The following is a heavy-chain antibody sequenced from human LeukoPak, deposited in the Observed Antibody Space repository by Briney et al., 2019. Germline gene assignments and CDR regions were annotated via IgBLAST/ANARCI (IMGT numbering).Heavy chain of an antibody. D-gene: IGHD1-1*01. Sequence: SETLSLTCAVYGGPFSGYYWSWIRQPPGKGLEWIGEINHSGSTNYNPSLKSRVTISVDMSKNQFALKLSSVTAADTAVYYCARGRRNYYYYYGMDVWGKGTTVTVSS. CDR1: GGPFSGYY. J-gene: IGHJ6*04. CDR2: INHSGST. V-gene: IGHV4-34*01. CDR3: ARGRRNYYYYYGMDV.